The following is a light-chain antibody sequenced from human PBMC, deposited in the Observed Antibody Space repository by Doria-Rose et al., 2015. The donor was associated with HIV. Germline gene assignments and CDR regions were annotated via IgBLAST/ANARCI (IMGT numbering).Light chain of an antibody. CDR3: HQYGTSWT. V-gene: IGKV3-20*01. Sequence: EIVLTQSPGTLSLSPGERATLSCRASQSFSSTYLAWYQQKPGQAPSLLIYDGSTRDTGIPDRFSASGSGTGFTLTINRLEPEDFALYYCHQYGTSWTFGQGTKVEI. J-gene: IGKJ1*01. CDR1: QSFSSTY. CDR2: DGS.